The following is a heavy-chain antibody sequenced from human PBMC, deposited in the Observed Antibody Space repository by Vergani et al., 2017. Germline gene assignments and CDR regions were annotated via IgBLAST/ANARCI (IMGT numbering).Heavy chain of an antibody. J-gene: IGHJ6*03. Sequence: QLQLQESGPGLVKPSETLSLTCTVSGGSISSSSYYWGWIRQPPGEGLEWIGSIYYSGSTYYNPSLKSRVTISVDTSKNQFSLKLSSVTAADMAVYYCARTHAYYYYMDVWGKGTTVTVSS. CDR3: ARTHAYYYYMDV. CDR2: IYYSGST. V-gene: IGHV4-39*01. CDR1: GGSISSSSYY.